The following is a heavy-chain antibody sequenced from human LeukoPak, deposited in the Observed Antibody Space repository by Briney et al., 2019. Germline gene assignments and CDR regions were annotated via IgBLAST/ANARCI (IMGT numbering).Heavy chain of an antibody. Sequence: SVKVSCKASGGTFSSYAISWVRQAPGQGLEWMGRIIPILGIANYAQKFQGRVTITADKSTSTAYMELSSLRSEDMAVYYCAKNVGEDAFDIWGQGTMVTVSS. CDR3: AKNVGEDAFDI. CDR2: IIPILGIA. CDR1: GGTFSSYA. V-gene: IGHV1-69*04. D-gene: IGHD2-21*01. J-gene: IGHJ3*02.